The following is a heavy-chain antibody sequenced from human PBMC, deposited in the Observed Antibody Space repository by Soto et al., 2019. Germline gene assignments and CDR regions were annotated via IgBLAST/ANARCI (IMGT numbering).Heavy chain of an antibody. CDR1: GGPFSSYA. D-gene: IGHD5-18*01. Sequence: SVKVSCTASGGPFSSYAIIWVRQAPGQGLEWMGGIIPIFGTANYAQKFQGRVTITADESTSTAYMELSSLRSEDTAVYYCARSEDKAMAYDAFDIWGQGTMVTVSS. V-gene: IGHV1-69*13. J-gene: IGHJ3*02. CDR2: IIPIFGTA. CDR3: ARSEDKAMAYDAFDI.